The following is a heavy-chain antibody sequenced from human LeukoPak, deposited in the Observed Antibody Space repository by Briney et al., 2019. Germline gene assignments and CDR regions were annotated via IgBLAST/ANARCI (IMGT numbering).Heavy chain of an antibody. CDR3: RLYYYGSGNMFDY. J-gene: IGHJ4*02. D-gene: IGHD3-10*01. Sequence: SETLSLTCTVSGGSISSSSYYWGWIRQPPGKGLEWIGSIYYSGSTYYNPSLKSRVTISVDTSKNQFSLKLSSVTAADTAVYYCRLYYYGSGNMFDYWGQGTLVTVSS. CDR1: GGSISSSSYY. V-gene: IGHV4-39*01. CDR2: IYYSGST.